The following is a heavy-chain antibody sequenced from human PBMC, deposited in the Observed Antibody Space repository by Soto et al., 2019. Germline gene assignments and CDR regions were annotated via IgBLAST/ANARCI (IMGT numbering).Heavy chain of an antibody. V-gene: IGHV1-18*01. CDR3: ARDRGSYALDY. CDR1: GYTFTSYG. Sequence: QVQLVQSGAEVKKPGASVKVSCKASGYTFTSYGIIWVRQAPGQGLEWMGWISANNGNTNYAQKLQGRVTMTTDTATSIAYMELSSLRSDDTAVYYCARDRGSYALDYWGQGTLVTVSS. J-gene: IGHJ4*02. CDR2: ISANNGNT. D-gene: IGHD1-26*01.